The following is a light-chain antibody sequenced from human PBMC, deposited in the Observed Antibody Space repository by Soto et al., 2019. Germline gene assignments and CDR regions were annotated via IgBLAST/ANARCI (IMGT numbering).Light chain of an antibody. V-gene: IGKV1-5*03. CDR1: QSISSW. CDR2: KAS. CDR3: QQFHSFSPT. J-gene: IGKJ1*01. Sequence: DIQITQSPSTLSASVGDRVTITCRASQSISSWLAWYQQKPGKAPKLLIYKASSLESGVPSRFSGSGSGTEFTLTISSLQPDDFATYYCQQFHSFSPTFGQGIKVDIK.